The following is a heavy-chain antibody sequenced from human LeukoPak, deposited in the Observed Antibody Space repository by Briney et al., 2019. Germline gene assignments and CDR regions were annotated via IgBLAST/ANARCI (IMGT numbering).Heavy chain of an antibody. Sequence: KSSETLSLTCTVSGGSISSSSYYWGWIRQPPGKGLEWIGSIYYSGSTYYNPSLKSRVTISVDTSKNQFSLKLSSVTAADTAVYYCARDTHDSGSYWAPGNWFDPWGQGTLVTVSS. V-gene: IGHV4-39*07. CDR3: ARDTHDSGSYWAPGNWFDP. J-gene: IGHJ5*02. D-gene: IGHD3-10*01. CDR2: IYYSGST. CDR1: GGSISSSSYY.